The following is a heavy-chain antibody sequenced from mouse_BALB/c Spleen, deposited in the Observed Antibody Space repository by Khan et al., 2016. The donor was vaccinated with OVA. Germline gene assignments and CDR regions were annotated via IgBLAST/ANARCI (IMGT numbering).Heavy chain of an antibody. J-gene: IGHJ3*01. V-gene: IGHV5-6*01. CDR2: VSTGGSYT. CDR1: GFTFSTYG. CDR3: TRLAYYYYSEGFAY. Sequence: VQLQESGGDLVKPGGSLKLSCAASGFTFSTYGMSWVRQTPDKRLEWVATVSTGGSYTYYPDSVKGRFTISRDNAKNTLYLQMSSLKSEDTAMFYCTRLAYYYYSEGFAYWGQGTLVTVSA. D-gene: IGHD1-1*01.